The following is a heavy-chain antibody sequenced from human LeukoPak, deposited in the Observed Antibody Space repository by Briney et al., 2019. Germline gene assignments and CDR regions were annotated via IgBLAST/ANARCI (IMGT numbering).Heavy chain of an antibody. Sequence: ASVKVSCKASGYTFTGYYMHWVRQAPGQGLEWMGWINPNSGGTNYAQKFQGRVTMTRDTSISTAYMELSRLRSDDTAVYYCARDPTYYYGSGSYSTDAFDIWGQGTMVTVSS. CDR1: GYTFTGYY. J-gene: IGHJ3*02. D-gene: IGHD3-10*01. CDR2: INPNSGGT. V-gene: IGHV1-2*02. CDR3: ARDPTYYYGSGSYSTDAFDI.